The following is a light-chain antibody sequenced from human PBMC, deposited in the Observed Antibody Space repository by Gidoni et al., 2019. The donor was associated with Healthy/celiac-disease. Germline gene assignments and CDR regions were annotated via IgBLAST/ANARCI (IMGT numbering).Light chain of an antibody. CDR3: QSADSSGTYV. CDR1: ALPKQY. CDR2: KDS. V-gene: IGLV3-25*03. J-gene: IGLJ1*01. Sequence: SYDLTQPPSLSVSPGQTARITCPGDALPKQYAYWYQKKPGQAPVLVIYKDSERPSGIPERFSGSSSGTTVTLTISGVQAEDEADYYGQSADSSGTYVFGTGTKVTVL.